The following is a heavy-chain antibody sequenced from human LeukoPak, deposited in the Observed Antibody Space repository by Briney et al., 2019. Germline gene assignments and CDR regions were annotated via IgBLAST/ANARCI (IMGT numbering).Heavy chain of an antibody. CDR3: ARGGIVVAVYFDF. CDR2: IYHTGSS. CDR1: GDSINNNNWS. J-gene: IGHJ4*02. D-gene: IGHD2-15*01. V-gene: IGHV4-39*07. Sequence: SETQSLTCSVSGDSINNNNWSWAWIRQLPGKGLEWIGSIYHTGSSYYNPSLKSRVAISVDTSKNELFLKMRSVTAADTAVYYCARGGIVVAVYFDFWGRGTLVTVSS.